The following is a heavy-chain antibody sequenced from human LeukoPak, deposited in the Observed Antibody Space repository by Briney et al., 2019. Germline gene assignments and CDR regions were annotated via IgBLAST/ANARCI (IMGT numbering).Heavy chain of an antibody. CDR1: GFTFSSYA. D-gene: IGHD6-19*01. J-gene: IGHJ4*02. V-gene: IGHV3-30-3*01. Sequence: GRSLRLSCAASGFTFSSYAMHWVRQAPGKGLEWVAVISYDGSNKYYADSVKGRFTISRDNSKNTLYLQMNSLRAEDTAVYYCARTHYSSGWYTGLSYFDYWGQGTLVTVSS. CDR3: ARTHYSSGWYTGLSYFDY. CDR2: ISYDGSNK.